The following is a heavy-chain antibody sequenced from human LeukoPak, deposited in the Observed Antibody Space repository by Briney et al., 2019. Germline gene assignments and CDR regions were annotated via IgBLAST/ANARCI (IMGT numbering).Heavy chain of an antibody. D-gene: IGHD2-21*02. V-gene: IGHV4-31*03. Sequence: SETLSLTCTVSGGSISSGAYYWSWIRQHPGKGLEWIGYIYYSGSTYYNPSLKSRVTISVDTSKNQFSLKLSSVTAADTAVYYCARGVVVTAPLFDYWGQGTLVTVSS. CDR3: ARGVVVTAPLFDY. CDR2: IYYSGST. J-gene: IGHJ4*02. CDR1: GGSISSGAYY.